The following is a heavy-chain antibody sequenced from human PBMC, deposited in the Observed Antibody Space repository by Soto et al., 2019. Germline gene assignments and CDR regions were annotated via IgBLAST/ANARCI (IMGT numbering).Heavy chain of an antibody. CDR3: ARALLQPVREAFDI. CDR2: TYYRSKWYN. D-gene: IGHD6-13*01. J-gene: IGHJ3*02. CDR1: GDSVSSNSAA. Sequence: SQTLSLTCAISGDSVSSNSAAWNWIRQSPSRGLEWLGRTYYRSKWYNDYAVSVQSRITINLDTAKNQFSLQLNSVTPVDKALYYCARALLQPVREAFDIWGQGTMVTVSS. V-gene: IGHV6-1*01.